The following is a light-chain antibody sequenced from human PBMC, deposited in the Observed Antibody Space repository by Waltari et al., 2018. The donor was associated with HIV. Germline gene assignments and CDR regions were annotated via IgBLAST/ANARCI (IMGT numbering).Light chain of an antibody. CDR3: QQDYNLPYT. Sequence: PGERATLSCRASQSVSSSYLSWYQQEPGQAPRLLIYGASTRATGIPARFSGSGSGTDFTLTISSLQPEDFAVYYCQQDYNLPYTFGQGTKLEIK. J-gene: IGKJ2*01. V-gene: IGKV3D-7*01. CDR2: GAS. CDR1: QSVSSSY.